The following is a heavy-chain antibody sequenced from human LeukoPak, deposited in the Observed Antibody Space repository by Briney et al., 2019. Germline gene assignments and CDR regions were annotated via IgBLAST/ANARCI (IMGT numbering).Heavy chain of an antibody. CDR2: IIPILGTA. Sequence: SVKVSCKASGGTFSSYAISWVRQAPGQGLEWMGGIIPILGTANYAQKFQGRVTITADESTSTAYMELSSLRSEDTAVYYCACHYYGSGSYPNWGQGTLVTVSS. CDR1: GGTFSSYA. D-gene: IGHD3-10*01. V-gene: IGHV1-69*13. CDR3: ACHYYGSGSYPN. J-gene: IGHJ4*02.